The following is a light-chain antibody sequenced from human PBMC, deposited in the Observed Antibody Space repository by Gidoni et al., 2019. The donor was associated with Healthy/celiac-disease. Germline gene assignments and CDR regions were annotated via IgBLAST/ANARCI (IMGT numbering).Light chain of an antibody. Sequence: DIQMTQSPSSLSASVGDRVTITCRASQSISSYLNWYQQKPGKAPKLLIYAASSLQSGVPSRFSGSGSGTDFTLTISSLQPEDFATCYCQQSYRTPLTFGGGTKVEIK. J-gene: IGKJ4*01. CDR3: QQSYRTPLT. CDR1: QSISSY. V-gene: IGKV1-39*01. CDR2: AAS.